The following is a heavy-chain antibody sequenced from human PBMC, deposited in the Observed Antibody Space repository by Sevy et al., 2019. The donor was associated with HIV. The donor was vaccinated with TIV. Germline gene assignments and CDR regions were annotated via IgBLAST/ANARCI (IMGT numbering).Heavy chain of an antibody. J-gene: IGHJ4*02. CDR3: ARGKSGYGYALNY. D-gene: IGHD5-18*01. CDR1: GLTVNSNY. Sequence: GGSLRLSCAASGLTVNSNYMTWVRQAPGKGLEGVSVIYSDGTTYHADSVKDRFTISRDNSKNTLYLQMNSLRAEDTAVYYRARGKSGYGYALNYWGQGTLVTVSS. CDR2: IYSDGTT. V-gene: IGHV3-66*01.